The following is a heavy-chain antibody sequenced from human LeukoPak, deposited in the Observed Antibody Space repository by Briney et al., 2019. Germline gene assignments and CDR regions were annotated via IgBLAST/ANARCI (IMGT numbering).Heavy chain of an antibody. CDR2: ITGSGALT. CDR3: AKDRVDGSGSQFDS. Sequence: GGSLRLSCAASGFTLSNYAMIWVRQAPGKGLEWVSSITGSGALTYYADSVKGRFTISKDNAMDTLFLQMNSLRADDTAVYYCAKDRVDGSGSQFDSWGQGSLVTVSS. D-gene: IGHD3-10*01. V-gene: IGHV3-23*01. CDR1: GFTLSNYA. J-gene: IGHJ4*02.